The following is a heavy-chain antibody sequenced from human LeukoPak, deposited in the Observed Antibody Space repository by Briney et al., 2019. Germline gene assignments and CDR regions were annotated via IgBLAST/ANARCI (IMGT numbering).Heavy chain of an antibody. CDR1: GFTFSNAW. J-gene: IGHJ4*02. CDR2: IKSKTDGGTT. CDR3: TTVSGPYSNSSALNY. D-gene: IGHD6-13*01. V-gene: IGHV3-15*01. Sequence: GGSLRLSCAASGFTFSNAWMSWVRQAPGKGLEWVGRIKSKTDGGTTDYAAPVKGRFTISRDDSKNTLYLQMNSLKTEDTAVYYCTTVSGPYSNSSALNYWGQGTLVTVSS.